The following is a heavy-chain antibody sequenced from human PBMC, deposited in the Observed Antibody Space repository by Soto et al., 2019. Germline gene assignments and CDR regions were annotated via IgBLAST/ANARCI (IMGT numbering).Heavy chain of an antibody. D-gene: IGHD6-13*01. CDR2: INHSGST. Sequence: SETLSLTCAVYGGSFSGYYWSWIRQPPGKGLEWIGEINHSGSTNYNPSLKSRVTISVDTSKDQFSLKLSSVTAADTAVYYCARGGIAAAGTGFDYWGQGTLVTVSS. CDR3: ARGGIAAAGTGFDY. J-gene: IGHJ4*02. CDR1: GGSFSGYY. V-gene: IGHV4-34*01.